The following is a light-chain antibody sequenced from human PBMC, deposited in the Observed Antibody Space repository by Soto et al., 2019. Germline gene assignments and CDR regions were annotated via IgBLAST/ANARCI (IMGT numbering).Light chain of an antibody. CDR1: QSVGRN. CDR2: GTS. V-gene: IGKV3-15*01. J-gene: IGKJ2*01. CDR3: QQYNKWPYT. Sequence: EIVMTQSPVALSVSPGESAALSCRASQSVGRNFAWYQQRPGQAPRVLIYGTSTRATGVPARFSGSGSGTDFTLPISSLQSEDFAVYNCQQYNKWPYTFGQGTRLEIK.